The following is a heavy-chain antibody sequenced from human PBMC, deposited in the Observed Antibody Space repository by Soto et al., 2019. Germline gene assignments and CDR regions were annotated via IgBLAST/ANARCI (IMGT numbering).Heavy chain of an antibody. CDR1: GYTFTRYA. CDR3: ARDLPLYCRGDCNFDF. D-gene: IGHD2-21*02. Sequence: GASVKVSCKASGYTFTRYAMRWVRQAPGQRLEWMGWINTGTGNTKYSQKFQGRVSFIRDTSARTVYMELSSLRPEDTAVYYCARDLPLYCRGDCNFDFWGQGTLVTVSS. CDR2: INTGTGNT. J-gene: IGHJ4*02. V-gene: IGHV1-3*04.